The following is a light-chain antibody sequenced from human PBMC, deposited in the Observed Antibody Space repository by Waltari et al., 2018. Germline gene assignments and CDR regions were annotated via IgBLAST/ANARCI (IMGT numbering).Light chain of an antibody. CDR2: RSY. J-gene: IGLJ3*02. V-gene: IGLV1-47*01. CDR1: SSNIGANY. CDR3: ATWDDSLNAWV. Sequence: QSVLTQSPSASGTPGQRVTISCFGSSSNIGANYVYWYQQFPGTAPRLLIYRSYQRPSGVPDRFSGSKSGTSASLAISGLRSEDEADYDCATWDDSLNAWVFGGGTRLTAL.